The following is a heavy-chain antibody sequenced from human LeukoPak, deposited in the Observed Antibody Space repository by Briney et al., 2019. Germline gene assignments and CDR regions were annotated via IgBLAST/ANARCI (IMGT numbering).Heavy chain of an antibody. Sequence: GGSLRLSCAASGFTVSSNYMSWVRQAPGKGLEWVSVIYSGGSAYYADSVKGRFTISRDNSKNTLYLQMNSLRAEDTAVYYCARGAVAGTGSFDYWGQGTLVTVSS. J-gene: IGHJ4*02. D-gene: IGHD6-19*01. V-gene: IGHV3-53*01. CDR1: GFTVSSNY. CDR3: ARGAVAGTGSFDY. CDR2: IYSGGSA.